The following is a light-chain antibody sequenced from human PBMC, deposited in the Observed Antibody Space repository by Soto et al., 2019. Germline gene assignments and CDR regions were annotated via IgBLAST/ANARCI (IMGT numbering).Light chain of an antibody. J-gene: IGKJ4*01. V-gene: IGKV3-20*01. Sequence: EIVLTQSPGTLSLSPGERATLSCRASQSVKSNYLAWYQQKPGQPPTLLIHLTSTRATGIPDRFSGSGSGTHFTLTIPRLAPDDFAVYNSQQYGDSLSFGGGTTVEIK. CDR1: QSVKSNY. CDR3: QQYGDSLS. CDR2: LTS.